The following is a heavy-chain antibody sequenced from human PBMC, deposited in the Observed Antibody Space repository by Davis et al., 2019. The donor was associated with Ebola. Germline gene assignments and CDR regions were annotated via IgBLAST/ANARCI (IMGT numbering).Heavy chain of an antibody. V-gene: IGHV3-7*01. D-gene: IGHD3-3*01. CDR2: IKTDGNEE. CDR3: ARWGLRGNYDSWSGSDYYFDY. J-gene: IGHJ4*02. CDR1: GFTFSNAW. Sequence: GGPLRPPFPAPGFTFSNAWMSWVRQAPGKGLEWVANIKTDGNEEHSVDFVKGRFTMSRDNAKNSLYLQLDSLRDEDTAVYYCARWGLRGNYDSWSGSDYYFDYWGQGTLVTVSS.